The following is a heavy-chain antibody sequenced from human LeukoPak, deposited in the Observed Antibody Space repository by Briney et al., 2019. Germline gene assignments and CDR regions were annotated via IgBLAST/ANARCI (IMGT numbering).Heavy chain of an antibody. D-gene: IGHD6-19*01. CDR2: INSNGQNT. J-gene: IGHJ6*03. V-gene: IGHV3-64*01. Sequence: PGGSLRLSCAASGFTFSGHAMVWVRQAPGKGLEYVSAINSNGQNTYYANSVEGRFTISRDNSKNTLFLQMGSLRGEDMAVYYCVKFRGWLSYMDVWGRGTTVTVSS. CDR3: VKFRGWLSYMDV. CDR1: GFTFSGHA.